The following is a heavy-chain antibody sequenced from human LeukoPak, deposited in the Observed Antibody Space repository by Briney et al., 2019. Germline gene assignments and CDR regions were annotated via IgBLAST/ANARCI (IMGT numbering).Heavy chain of an antibody. D-gene: IGHD3-9*01. CDR3: AGYLGSYDILTGYYSDY. CDR2: IYYSGST. V-gene: IGHV4-39*07. CDR1: GGSISSSSYY. J-gene: IGHJ4*02. Sequence: SETLSLTCTVSGGSISSSSYYWGWIRQPPGKGLEWIGSIYYSGSTYYNPSLKSRVTISVDTSKNQFSLKLSSVTAADTAVYYCAGYLGSYDILTGYYSDYWGQGTLVTVSS.